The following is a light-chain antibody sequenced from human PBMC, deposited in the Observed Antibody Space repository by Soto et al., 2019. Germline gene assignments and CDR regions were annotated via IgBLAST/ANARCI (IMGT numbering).Light chain of an antibody. J-gene: IGKJ5*01. CDR1: QSVSSN. V-gene: IGKV3D-20*02. Sequence: EIVMTQSPATLSVSPGERATLSCRASQSVSSNLAWYQQKPGQAPRLLIYGASSRATGIPDRFSGSGSGTDFTLTIRRLEPEDFAVYYCQQRSDSITFGQGTRLEIK. CDR3: QQRSDSIT. CDR2: GAS.